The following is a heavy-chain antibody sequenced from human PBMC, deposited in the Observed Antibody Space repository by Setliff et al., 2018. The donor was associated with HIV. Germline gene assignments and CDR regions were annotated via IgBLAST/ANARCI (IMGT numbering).Heavy chain of an antibody. CDR3: TREIRDGYPRSSN. CDR2: IKSKTDGGTT. CDR1: GFTFNNAW. Sequence: GGSLRLSCAASGFTFNNAWMTWVRQAPGKGLEWVGHIKSKTDGGTTDYAAPAKGRFTISRDDSKSTLYLQLTTLRTEDTGFYFGTREIRDGYPRSSNWGQGTLVTVAS. V-gene: IGHV3-15*01. D-gene: IGHD3-10*01. J-gene: IGHJ4*02.